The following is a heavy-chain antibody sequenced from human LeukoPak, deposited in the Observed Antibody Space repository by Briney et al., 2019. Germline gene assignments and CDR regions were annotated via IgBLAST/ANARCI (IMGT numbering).Heavy chain of an antibody. CDR1: GFTFSGYW. V-gene: IGHV3-7*03. Sequence: GGSLRLSCADSGFTFSGYWMNWVRQAPGKGLEWVANINQNGGEKYYVDSVKGRFTISRDNAKNSLYLQMNSLRAEDTAVYYCARDLGAVDVWGQGTTVTVSS. CDR2: INQNGGEK. CDR3: ARDLGAVDV. J-gene: IGHJ6*02. D-gene: IGHD3-16*01.